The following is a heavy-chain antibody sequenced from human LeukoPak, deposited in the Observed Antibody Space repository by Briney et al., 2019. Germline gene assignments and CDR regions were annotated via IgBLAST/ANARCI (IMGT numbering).Heavy chain of an antibody. CDR1: GGSISSYY. CDR3: ARQYYDFWSGSPSSWFDP. V-gene: IGHV4-4*09. CDR2: IYTSGST. D-gene: IGHD3-3*01. J-gene: IGHJ5*02. Sequence: SETLSLTCTVSGGSISSYYWSWIRQPPGKGLEWIGYIYTSGSTNYNPSLKSRVTISVNTSKNQFSLKLSSVTAADTAVYYCARQYYDFWSGSPSSWFDPWGQGTLVTVSS.